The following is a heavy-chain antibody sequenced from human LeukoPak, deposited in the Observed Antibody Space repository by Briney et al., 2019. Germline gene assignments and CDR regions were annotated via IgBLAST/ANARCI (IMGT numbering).Heavy chain of an antibody. CDR1: GYTFTSYG. CDR2: ISAYNGNT. D-gene: IGHD2-15*01. CDR3: ARGWCSGGSCYDWFDP. V-gene: IGHV1-18*01. Sequence: GASVRVSCKSSGYTFTSYGISWVRQAPGQGLEGMGWISAYNGNTNYAQKLQGTVTMTTDTSTSTAYMELRSLRSDDTAVYYCARGWCSGGSCYDWFDPWGQGTLVTVSS. J-gene: IGHJ5*02.